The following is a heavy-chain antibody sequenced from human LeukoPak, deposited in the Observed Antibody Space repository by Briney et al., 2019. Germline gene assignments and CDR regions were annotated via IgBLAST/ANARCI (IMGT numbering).Heavy chain of an antibody. CDR2: IIPILGIA. D-gene: IGHD1-7*01. CDR3: ARERITGTTGPVGYFDY. J-gene: IGHJ4*02. Sequence: EASVKVSCKASGGTFSSYAISWVRQAPGQGLEWMGRIIPILGIANYAQKFQGRVTITADKSTSTAYMELSSLRSEDTAVYYCARERITGTTGPVGYFDYWGQGTLVTVSS. CDR1: GGTFSSYA. V-gene: IGHV1-69*04.